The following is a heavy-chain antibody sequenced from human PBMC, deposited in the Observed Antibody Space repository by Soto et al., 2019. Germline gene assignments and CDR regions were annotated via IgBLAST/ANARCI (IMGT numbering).Heavy chain of an antibody. V-gene: IGHV4-34*01. CDR2: INHSGST. CDR3: ARGVHSGGH. J-gene: IGHJ4*02. CDR1: GGSFSGYY. D-gene: IGHD1-26*01. Sequence: SETLSLTCAVYGGSFSGYYWSWIRQPPGKELEWIGEINHSGSTNYNPSLKSRVSISLDTSMNLFSLKLSSVTAADTAVYYCARGVHSGGHWGQGTLVTVSS.